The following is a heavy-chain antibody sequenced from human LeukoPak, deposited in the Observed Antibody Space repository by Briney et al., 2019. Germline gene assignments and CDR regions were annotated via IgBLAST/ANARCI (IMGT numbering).Heavy chain of an antibody. V-gene: IGHV3-30*04. CDR1: GFTFSSYA. J-gene: IGHJ4*02. CDR2: ISYDGSNK. CDR3: ARPYCSGGSCYPSLRNYFDY. D-gene: IGHD2-15*01. Sequence: GGSLRLSCAASGFTFSSYAMHWVRQAPGKGLEWVAVISYDGSNKYYADSVKGRFTISRDNSKNTLYLQMNSLRAEDTAVYYCARPYCSGGSCYPSLRNYFDYWGQGTLVTVSS.